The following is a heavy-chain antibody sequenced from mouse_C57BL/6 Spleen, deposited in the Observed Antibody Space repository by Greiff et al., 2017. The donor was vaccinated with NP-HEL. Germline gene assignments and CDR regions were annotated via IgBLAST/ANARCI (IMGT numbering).Heavy chain of an antibody. V-gene: IGHV1-69*01. CDR3: ARKTGTGKFDY. CDR1: GYTFTSYW. Sequence: QVQLQQSGAELVMPGASVKLSCKASGYTFTSYWMHWVKQRPGQGLEWIGEIDPSDSYTNYNQKFKGKSTLTVDKSSSTAYMQLSSLTSEDSAVYYCARKTGTGKFDYWGQGTTLTVSS. D-gene: IGHD4-1*01. J-gene: IGHJ2*01. CDR2: IDPSDSYT.